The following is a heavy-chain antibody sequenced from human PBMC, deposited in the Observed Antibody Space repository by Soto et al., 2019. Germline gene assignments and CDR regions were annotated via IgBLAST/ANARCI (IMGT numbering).Heavy chain of an antibody. CDR1: GGTFSSYT. CDR3: AGFYGSGSYYLDY. Sequence: SVKVSCKASGGTFSSYTISWVRQAPGQGLEWMGRIIPILGIANYAQKFQGRVTITADKSTSTAYMELSSLGSEDTAVYYCAGFYGSGSYYLDYWGQGTLVTVSS. J-gene: IGHJ4*02. CDR2: IIPILGIA. D-gene: IGHD3-10*01. V-gene: IGHV1-69*02.